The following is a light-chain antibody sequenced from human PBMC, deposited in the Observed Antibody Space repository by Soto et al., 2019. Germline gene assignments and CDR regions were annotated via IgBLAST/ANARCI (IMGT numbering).Light chain of an antibody. CDR3: AQGLQIPLT. Sequence: DIVMTQSPLSLPVTPGEPAPISCRSSPNLLNSNGFNYLNWYLQKPGQSPQVLIYLGSNRASGVPDRFSGSGSGTDFTLKISRVEAEDVVVYFCAQGLQIPLTCGGGTKVDIK. J-gene: IGKJ4*01. CDR1: PNLLNSNGFNY. CDR2: LGS. V-gene: IGKV2-28*01.